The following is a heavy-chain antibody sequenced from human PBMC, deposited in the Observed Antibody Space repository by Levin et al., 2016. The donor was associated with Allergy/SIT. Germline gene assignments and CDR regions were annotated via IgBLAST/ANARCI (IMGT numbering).Heavy chain of an antibody. CDR2: LYTSGAT. J-gene: IGHJ3*02. V-gene: IGHV4-4*07. CDR3: ARAFGDYEGALDI. CDR1: DDSISRYY. D-gene: IGHD4-17*01. Sequence: SETLSLTCSVSDDSISRYYWSWIRQPAGKGLEWIGRLYTSGATKYNPSLQSRVTISVDTSKSQFSLKLNSVTAADTAVYYCARAFGDYEGALDIWGPGTMVTVSS.